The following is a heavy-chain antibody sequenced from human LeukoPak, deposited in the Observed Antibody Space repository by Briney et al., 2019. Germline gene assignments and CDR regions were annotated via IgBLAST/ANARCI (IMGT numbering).Heavy chain of an antibody. Sequence: PGGSLRLSCAASGFTVSSYTMNWVRQAPGKGLEWVSSISSSSSYIYYEDSVKGRFTISRDNSKNTLYLQMNSLRAEDTAVYYCARRAGAYSHPYDYWGQGTLVTVSS. CDR1: GFTVSSYT. CDR3: ARRAGAYSHPYDY. J-gene: IGHJ4*02. CDR2: ISSSSSYI. V-gene: IGHV3-21*04. D-gene: IGHD4/OR15-4a*01.